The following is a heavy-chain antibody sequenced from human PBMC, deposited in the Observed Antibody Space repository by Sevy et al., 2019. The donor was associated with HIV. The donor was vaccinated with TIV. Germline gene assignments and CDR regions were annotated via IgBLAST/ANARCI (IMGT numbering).Heavy chain of an antibody. CDR2: ISSNGGST. CDR1: GFTFSSYA. J-gene: IGHJ4*02. Sequence: GGSLRLSCSASGFTFSSYAMHWVRQAPGKGLEYVSAISSNGGSTYYADSVKGRFTISRDNSKNTLYLQMSSLRAEDTAVYYCVRSFGNDILTGYYTGYFDYWGQGTLVTVSS. D-gene: IGHD3-9*01. CDR3: VRSFGNDILTGYYTGYFDY. V-gene: IGHV3-64D*06.